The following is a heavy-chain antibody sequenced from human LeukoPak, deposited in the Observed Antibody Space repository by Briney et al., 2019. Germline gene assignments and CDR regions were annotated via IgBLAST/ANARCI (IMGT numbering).Heavy chain of an antibody. D-gene: IGHD5-12*01. V-gene: IGHV4-59*01. Sequence: PSETLSLTCTVSGGSISSYYWSWIRQPPGKGLEWIGYIYYSGSTNYNPSLKSRVTISVDTSKNQFSLKLSSVTAADTAVYYCARGEGGYDPFDYWGQGTLVTVSS. CDR3: ARGEGGYDPFDY. CDR2: IYYSGST. J-gene: IGHJ4*02. CDR1: GGSISSYY.